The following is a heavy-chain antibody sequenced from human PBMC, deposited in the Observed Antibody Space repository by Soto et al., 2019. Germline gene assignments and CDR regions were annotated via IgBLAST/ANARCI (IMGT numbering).Heavy chain of an antibody. CDR1: GYTFTSYY. Sequence: GAPVKVSCKASGYTFTSYYMHWVRQAPGQRLEWMGIINPSGGSTSYAQKFQGRVTMTRDTSTSTVYMELSSLRSEDTAVYYCASASYYDFWSGYYYIGYWGQGTLVTVSS. J-gene: IGHJ4*02. CDR3: ASASYYDFWSGYYYIGY. V-gene: IGHV1-46*01. CDR2: INPSGGST. D-gene: IGHD3-3*01.